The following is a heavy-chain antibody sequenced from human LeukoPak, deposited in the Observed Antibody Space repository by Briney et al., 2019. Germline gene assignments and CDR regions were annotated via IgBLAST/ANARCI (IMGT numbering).Heavy chain of an antibody. D-gene: IGHD1-26*01. CDR2: TYARGSA. J-gene: IGHJ4*02. CDR1: GGSINSHY. V-gene: IGHV4-4*07. CDR3: ARDRMGATPDY. Sequence: SETLSLTCSVPGGSINSHYLSWIRQPAGKGLEWIGRTYARGSADYNPSLKSRVTMSVDTSKNQFSLKLTSVTAADTAVYYCARDRMGATPDYWGQGALVTVSS.